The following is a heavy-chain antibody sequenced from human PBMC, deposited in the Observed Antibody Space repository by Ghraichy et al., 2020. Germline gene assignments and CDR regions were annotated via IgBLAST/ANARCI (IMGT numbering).Heavy chain of an antibody. J-gene: IGHJ6*01. CDR1: GDSIISTNW. CDR3: ARDLVDYYYFGMDV. Sequence: SETLSPTCTVSGDSIISTNWWSWVRQPPGKGLEWIGGIYHSGSTDYNPSLKSRITISVDKSKNQFSLKLTSVTAADTAVYYCARDLVDYYYFGMDVWGPGTTVTVSA. CDR2: IYHSGST. D-gene: IGHD3-10*01. V-gene: IGHV4-4*02.